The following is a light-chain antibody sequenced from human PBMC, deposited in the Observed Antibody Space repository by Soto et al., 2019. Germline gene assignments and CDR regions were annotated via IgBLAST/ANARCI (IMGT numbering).Light chain of an antibody. V-gene: IGKV1-39*01. CDR1: QSISRN. J-gene: IGKJ1*01. CDR2: SVS. Sequence: DIQMTQSPSYLPASVGDRVIIPCRANQSISRNLNWYQQKPGRAPKLLIYSVSSFQSGVPSRFSGSGSGTDFTLTISSLQPEDFATYYCQQSYITPWTFGQGTKVDIK. CDR3: QQSYITPWT.